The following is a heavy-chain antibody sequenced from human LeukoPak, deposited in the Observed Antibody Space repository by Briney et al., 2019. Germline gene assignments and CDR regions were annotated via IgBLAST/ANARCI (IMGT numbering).Heavy chain of an antibody. CDR1: GGSISSYY. Sequence: SETLSLTCTVSGGSISSYYWSWIRQPAGKGLEWIGYIYYSGSTNYNPSLKSRVTISVDTSKNQFSLKLSSVTAADTAVYYCARETVTTHVIYPWGQGTLVTVSS. D-gene: IGHD4-17*01. V-gene: IGHV4-59*01. CDR3: ARETVTTHVIYP. J-gene: IGHJ5*02. CDR2: IYYSGST.